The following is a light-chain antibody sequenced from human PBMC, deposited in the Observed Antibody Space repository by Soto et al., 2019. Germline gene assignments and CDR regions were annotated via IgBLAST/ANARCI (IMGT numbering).Light chain of an antibody. CDR3: QQYNRWPLT. Sequence: ETVLTQSPGTLSLSPGERATVSCRASQSVGGSSLAWYQQRPGQAPRLLIYDTSTRATGISGSFSGSGSGTEFTLTISSLQSEDFAVYYCQQYNRWPLTFGGGTKVDIK. V-gene: IGKV3-15*01. CDR1: QSVGGS. CDR2: DTS. J-gene: IGKJ4*01.